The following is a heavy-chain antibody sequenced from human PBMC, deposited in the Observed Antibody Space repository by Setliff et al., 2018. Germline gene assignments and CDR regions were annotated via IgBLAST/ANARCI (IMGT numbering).Heavy chain of an antibody. CDR3: AMSSWPGRPNDFDL. Sequence: WASVKVSCKASGSPFNTYDINWVRQAPGQGLEWLGRIDLYNAGTTYAEKMETKVTMTVDTSSNIGYMELRSLTSDDTGIYFCAMSSWPGRPNDFDLWGQETEVTVSS. J-gene: IGHJ3*01. CDR2: IDLYNAGT. V-gene: IGHV1-18*01. D-gene: IGHD6-6*01. CDR1: GSPFNTYD.